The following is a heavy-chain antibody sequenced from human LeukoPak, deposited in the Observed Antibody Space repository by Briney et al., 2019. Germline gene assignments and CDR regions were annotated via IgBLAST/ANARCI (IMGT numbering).Heavy chain of an antibody. D-gene: IGHD2-2*01. CDR3: AREVIPNGFDY. CDR2: IYYSGST. J-gene: IGHJ4*02. Sequence: SQTLSLTCTVSGGSISSGDYYWSWIRQPPGKGLEWIGYIYYSGSTYYNPSLKSRVTISVDTSKNQFSLKLSSVTAADTTVYYCAREVIPNGFDYWGQGTLVTVSS. CDR1: GGSISSGDYY. V-gene: IGHV4-30-4*01.